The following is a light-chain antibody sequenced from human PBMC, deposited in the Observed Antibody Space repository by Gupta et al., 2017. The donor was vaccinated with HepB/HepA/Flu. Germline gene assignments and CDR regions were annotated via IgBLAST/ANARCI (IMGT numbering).Light chain of an antibody. Sequence: SSELTQPVPVSVDLGQTVRITCEGNNLGTKNVQWYQQRPGQAPVMVIYRDNNRPSGISDRFFGSNSGNTATLTIRRAQVGDEADYYCQVWDKNLVVFGGGAKLTVL. CDR1: NLGTKN. V-gene: IGLV3-9*01. J-gene: IGLJ2*01. CDR2: RDN. CDR3: QVWDKNLVV.